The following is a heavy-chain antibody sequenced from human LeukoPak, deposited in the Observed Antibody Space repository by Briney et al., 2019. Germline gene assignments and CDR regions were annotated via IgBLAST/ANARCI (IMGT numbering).Heavy chain of an antibody. V-gene: IGHV3-9*01. CDR2: VSWDSTRM. J-gene: IGHJ4*02. CDR1: GFNFDAYA. CDR3: SRSPDFWSALDF. D-gene: IGHD3-3*01. Sequence: GRSLRLSCAASGFNFDAYAMHWVRQVPGRGLEWVSGVSWDSTRMAYADSVKGRFTISRDNAKNSLYLQMTSLRPEDTAVYYCSRSPDFWSALDFWGQGTLVAFSS.